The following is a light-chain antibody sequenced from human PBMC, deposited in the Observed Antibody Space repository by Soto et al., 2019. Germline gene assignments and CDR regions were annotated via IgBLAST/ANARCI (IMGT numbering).Light chain of an antibody. V-gene: IGLV2-23*01. J-gene: IGLJ3*02. CDR3: CSYAGSNSWV. Sequence: QSALTQPASVSGSPGQSITISCTGSSSDVGSYRLVSWYQQDPGKAPKVLIYEDTKRPSGVSNRFSGSKSGNTASLTISGLQGDDEADYYCCSYAGSNSWVFGGGTKLTVL. CDR1: SSDVGSYRL. CDR2: EDT.